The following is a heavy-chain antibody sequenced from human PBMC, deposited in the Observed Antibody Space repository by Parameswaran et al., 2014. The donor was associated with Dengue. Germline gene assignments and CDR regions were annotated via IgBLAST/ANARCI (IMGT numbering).Heavy chain of an antibody. CDR2: IYYSGST. J-gene: IGHJ4*02. D-gene: IGHD5-18*01. V-gene: IGHV4-59*08. Sequence: ASETLSLTCTVSGGSISSYYWSWIRQPPGKGLEWIGYIYYSGSTNYNPSLKSRVTISVDTSKNQFSLKLSSVTAADTAVYYCARSSNSYGYMYYFDYWGQGTLVTVSS. CDR3: ARSSNSYGYMYYFDY. CDR1: GGSISSYY.